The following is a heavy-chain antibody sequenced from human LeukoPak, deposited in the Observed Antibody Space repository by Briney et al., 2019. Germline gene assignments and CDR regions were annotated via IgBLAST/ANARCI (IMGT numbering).Heavy chain of an antibody. Sequence: GGSLRLSCAASGFTVSSNYMSWVRQAPGKGLEWVSVIYSGGSTYYADSVKGRFTISRDNSKNTPYLQMNSLRAEDTAVYYCARSPAYCGGDCHFDYWGQGTLVAVSS. V-gene: IGHV3-53*01. J-gene: IGHJ4*02. D-gene: IGHD2-21*02. CDR1: GFTVSSNY. CDR2: IYSGGST. CDR3: ARSPAYCGGDCHFDY.